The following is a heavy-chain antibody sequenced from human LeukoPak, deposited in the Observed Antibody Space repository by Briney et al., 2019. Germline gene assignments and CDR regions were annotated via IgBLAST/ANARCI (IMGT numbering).Heavy chain of an antibody. CDR1: GFTFSSYS. CDR2: ISSSSSYI. V-gene: IGHV3-21*01. J-gene: IGHJ5*02. Sequence: PGGPLRLSCAASGFTFSSYSMNWVRQAPGKGLEWVSSISSSSSYIYYADSVKGRFTISRDNAKNSLYLQMNSLRAEDTAVYYCARGALGLDQGWFDPWGQGTLVTVSS. D-gene: IGHD6-19*01. CDR3: ARGALGLDQGWFDP.